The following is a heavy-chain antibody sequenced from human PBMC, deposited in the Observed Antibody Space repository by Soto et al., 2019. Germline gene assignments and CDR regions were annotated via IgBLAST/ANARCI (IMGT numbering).Heavy chain of an antibody. CDR1: GGSISTYY. Sequence: PSETLSLTCTVSGGSISTYYWSWIRQPPGKGLEWIGYIYYGGSADYNPSLKSRVTISVDTSKNQFSLKLSSVTAADTAVYYCARRPRPAPTQSQHDAFDIWGQGTMVTVSS. CDR3: ARRPRPAPTQSQHDAFDI. CDR2: IYYGGSA. J-gene: IGHJ3*02. D-gene: IGHD2-2*01. V-gene: IGHV4-59*12.